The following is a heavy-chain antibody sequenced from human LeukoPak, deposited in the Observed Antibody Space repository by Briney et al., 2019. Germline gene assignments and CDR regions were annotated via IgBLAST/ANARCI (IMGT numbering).Heavy chain of an antibody. CDR1: GFTFSSYA. Sequence: GRSLRLSCAASGFTFSSYAMHWVRQAPGKGLEWVAVISYDGSNKYYADSVKGRFTISRDNSKNTPYLQMNSLRAEDTAVYYCAREGYGYNPPLEYWGQGTLVTVSS. J-gene: IGHJ4*02. D-gene: IGHD5-24*01. CDR2: ISYDGSNK. CDR3: AREGYGYNPPLEY. V-gene: IGHV3-30-3*01.